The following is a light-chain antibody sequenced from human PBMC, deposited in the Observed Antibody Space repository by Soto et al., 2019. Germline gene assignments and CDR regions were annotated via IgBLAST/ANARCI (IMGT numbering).Light chain of an antibody. CDR3: QHHRSYPVT. J-gene: IGKJ5*01. Sequence: DIQMTQSPSTLSASVGDRVIITCRASQSVSSWLAWYQHKQGKAPTLLLYKASSLESGVPSRFSGSGAGTEFTLTSNSLQPDYVATYYCQHHRSYPVTFGQGTRLEIK. V-gene: IGKV1-5*03. CDR2: KAS. CDR1: QSVSSW.